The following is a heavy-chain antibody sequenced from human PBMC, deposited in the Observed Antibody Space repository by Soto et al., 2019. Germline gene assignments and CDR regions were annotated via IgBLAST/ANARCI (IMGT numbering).Heavy chain of an antibody. CDR2: IYYSGST. D-gene: IGHD3-22*01. CDR3: ARDIARDYDSSGSLVRWFDP. V-gene: IGHV4-30-4*01. Sequence: TLSRTCTVSGGSISSGDYYWSWIRQPPGKGLEWIGYIYYSGSTYYNPSLKSRVTLSVDTSKNQFSLKLSSVTAADTAVYYCARDIARDYDSSGSLVRWFDPWGQGTLVTVSS. CDR1: GGSISSGDYY. J-gene: IGHJ5*02.